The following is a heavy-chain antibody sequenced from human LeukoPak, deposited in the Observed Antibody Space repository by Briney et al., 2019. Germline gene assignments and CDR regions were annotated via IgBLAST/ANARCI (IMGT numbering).Heavy chain of an antibody. V-gene: IGHV3-7*01. Sequence: GGSLRLSCAASGFTFSNYWMSWVRQAPGKGLEWGANIKQDGNEKYYVDSVKGRFTISRDNAKNSLYLQVNSLRAEDTAVYYCARALYYSDSSGYCDYWGQGTLVTVSS. D-gene: IGHD3-22*01. CDR3: ARALYYSDSSGYCDY. CDR2: IKQDGNEK. J-gene: IGHJ4*02. CDR1: GFTFSNYW.